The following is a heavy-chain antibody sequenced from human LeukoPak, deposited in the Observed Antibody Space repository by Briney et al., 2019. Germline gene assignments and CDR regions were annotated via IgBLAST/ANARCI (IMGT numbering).Heavy chain of an antibody. CDR1: GASISSSF. D-gene: IGHD6-19*01. V-gene: IGHV4-59*01. Sequence: SETLSLTRTVSGASISSSFWSWIRQSPGKGLEWIAYIYYTGSTQYNPSLKSRLTISLDTSKNQFSLRLSSVTAADTAIYYCARRITVSATNWFDPWGQGTLVTVSS. J-gene: IGHJ5*02. CDR2: IYYTGST. CDR3: ARRITVSATNWFDP.